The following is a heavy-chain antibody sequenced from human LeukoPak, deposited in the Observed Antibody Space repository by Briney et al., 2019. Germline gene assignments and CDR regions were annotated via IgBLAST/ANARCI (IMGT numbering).Heavy chain of an antibody. J-gene: IGHJ4*02. CDR2: ISWNSGSI. CDR3: ASMYYDILTGYLYFDY. CDR1: EFTFDDYA. V-gene: IGHV3-9*01. D-gene: IGHD3-9*01. Sequence: GGSLRLSCAASEFTFDDYAMHWVRQAPGKGLEWVSGISWNSGSIGYADSVKGRFTISRDNAKNSLYLQMNSLRAEDTAVYYCASMYYDILTGYLYFDYWGQGTLVTVSS.